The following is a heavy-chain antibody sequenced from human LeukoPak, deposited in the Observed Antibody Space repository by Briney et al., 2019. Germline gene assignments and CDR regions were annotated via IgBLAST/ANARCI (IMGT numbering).Heavy chain of an antibody. CDR3: ARGSPLVSAKHFDY. Sequence: GASVKVSCKASGYTFTRYYMHWVGQAPGQGLEGMGWINPNSGGTNYAQKFQGRVTMTRDTSISTAYMELSRLRSDDTAVYYCARGSPLVSAKHFDYWGQGTLVTVSS. V-gene: IGHV1-2*02. CDR2: INPNSGGT. J-gene: IGHJ4*02. CDR1: GYTFTRYY. D-gene: IGHD6-13*01.